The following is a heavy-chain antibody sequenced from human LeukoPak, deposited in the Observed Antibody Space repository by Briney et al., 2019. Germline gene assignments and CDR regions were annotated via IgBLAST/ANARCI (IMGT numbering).Heavy chain of an antibody. CDR3: ARHVAHSTVTPFDY. D-gene: IGHD4-17*01. J-gene: IGHJ4*02. CDR2: IYTSGNT. V-gene: IGHV4-61*02. CDR1: GGSISSGGYY. Sequence: SETLSLTCTVSGGSISSGGYYWSWIRQPAGKGLEWIGRIYTSGNTNYNPSLKSRVTISVDTSKNQFSLKLSSVSAADTAVYYCARHVAHSTVTPFDYWGQGTLVTVSS.